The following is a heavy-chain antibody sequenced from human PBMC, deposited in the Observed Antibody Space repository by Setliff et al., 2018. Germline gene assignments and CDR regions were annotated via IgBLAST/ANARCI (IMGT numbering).Heavy chain of an antibody. CDR2: MYTDGSST. Sequence: PGGSLRLSCAASGFTFTSYWMHWVRQAPGKGLVWVSRMYTDGSSTYYADSVEGRFSISRDNAENSLYLQMNSLRTEDTAVYFCARVAMGASCSGTSCQKYRFDYWGQGTLVTVSS. J-gene: IGHJ4*02. CDR1: GFTFTSYW. V-gene: IGHV3-74*01. D-gene: IGHD2-2*01. CDR3: ARVAMGASCSGTSCQKYRFDY.